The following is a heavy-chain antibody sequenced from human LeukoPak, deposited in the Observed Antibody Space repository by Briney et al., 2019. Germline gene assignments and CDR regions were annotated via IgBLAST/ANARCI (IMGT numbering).Heavy chain of an antibody. Sequence: GGSLRLSCAASGFTFSRYDMHWLRQATGKGLEWVSAIGTAGDTYYPGSVKGRFTISRENAKNSLYLQMNSLRAGDTAVYYCARASDSGTYFDYWGQGTLVTVSS. CDR2: IGTAGDT. V-gene: IGHV3-13*01. CDR3: ARASDSGTYFDY. D-gene: IGHD1-1*01. J-gene: IGHJ4*02. CDR1: GFTFSRYD.